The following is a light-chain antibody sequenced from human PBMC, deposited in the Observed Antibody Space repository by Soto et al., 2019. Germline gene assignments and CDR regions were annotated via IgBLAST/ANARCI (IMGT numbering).Light chain of an antibody. CDR1: SSDVGGFEY. J-gene: IGLJ1*01. Sequence: QSALSQPASVSGSPGQSITISCTGTSSDVGGFEYVSWYQHQPGKAPKLIIYDVTKRPSWVSNRFSGSKSGNTASLTISGIQAEDEGDYYCGSITRSGTSVFGTGTKLTVL. CDR2: DVT. V-gene: IGLV2-14*01. CDR3: GSITRSGTSV.